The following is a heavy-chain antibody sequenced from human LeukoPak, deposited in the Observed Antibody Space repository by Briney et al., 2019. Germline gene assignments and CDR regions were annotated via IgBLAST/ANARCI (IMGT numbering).Heavy chain of an antibody. V-gene: IGHV3-23*01. CDR3: AKISWDSGGDREKY. Sequence: GGSLRLSCAASEITLYTYGMSWVRQAPGKGLEWVSAITYSGYTTYYADSVKGRFTISRDSSRNTLYLQLSSLRTEDTAVYYCAKISWDSGGDREKYWGQGTLVTVSS. CDR1: EITLYTYG. J-gene: IGHJ4*02. D-gene: IGHD2-21*02. CDR2: ITYSGYTT.